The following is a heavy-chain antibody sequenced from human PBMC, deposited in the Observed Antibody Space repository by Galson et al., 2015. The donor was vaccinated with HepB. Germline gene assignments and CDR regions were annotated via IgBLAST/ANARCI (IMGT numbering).Heavy chain of an antibody. CDR3: ARSHLPGAYYFDY. CDR1: GFSLSTSGMC. J-gene: IGHJ4*02. V-gene: IGHV2-70*11. CDR2: IDWDDDK. Sequence: PALVKPTQTLTLTCTFSGFSLSTSGMCVNWIRQSPGKALEWLARIDWDDDKYYNTSLKTRLTISKDTSKNQVVLTMTNVDPVDTVTYYCARSHLPGAYYFDYWGQGTLVTVSS. D-gene: IGHD3-10*01.